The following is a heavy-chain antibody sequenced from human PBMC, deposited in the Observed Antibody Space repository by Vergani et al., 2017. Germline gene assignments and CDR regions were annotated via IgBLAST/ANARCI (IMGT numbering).Heavy chain of an antibody. Sequence: QVQLQQWGGGLLKPSETLSLTCVVNGGSFTSYHWTWIRQSPGEGLEWVGDIDHTGRPDYNPSLKSRLTMSVDKSRNQFSLTLNSVTATDTAVYYCARHKEQLVPGNYYYYYYMDVWGKGTTVTVSS. J-gene: IGHJ6*03. CDR2: IDHTGRP. CDR3: ARHKEQLVPGNYYYYYYMDV. CDR1: GGSFTSYH. V-gene: IGHV4-34*01. D-gene: IGHD6-13*01.